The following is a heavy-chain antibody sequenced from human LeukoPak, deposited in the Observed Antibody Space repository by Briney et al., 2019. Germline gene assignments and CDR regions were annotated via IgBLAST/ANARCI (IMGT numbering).Heavy chain of an antibody. CDR2: IYSGGST. J-gene: IGHJ5*02. CDR1: GFTVSSNY. CDR3: ARGSGSYEGYWFDP. V-gene: IGHV3-53*01. D-gene: IGHD1-26*01. Sequence: PGGSLRLSCAASGFTVSSNYMSWVRQAPGKGLEWVSVIYSGGSTYYADSVKGRFTISRDNSKNTLYLQMNSLRAEDTAVYYCARGSGSYEGYWFDPWGQGTLVTVSS.